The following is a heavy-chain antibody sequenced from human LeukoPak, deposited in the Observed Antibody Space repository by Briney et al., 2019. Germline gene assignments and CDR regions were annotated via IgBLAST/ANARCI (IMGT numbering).Heavy chain of an antibody. V-gene: IGHV3-23*01. J-gene: IGHJ4*02. CDR1: GFTFSIYA. D-gene: IGHD5-18*01. CDR3: ASALGREGWIQLWSPPDY. Sequence: GSLRLSCAASGFTFSIYAMSWVRQAPGKGLEWVSAISGSGGTAYYADSVKGRFTISRDNSKNTLYLQMNSLRAEDTAVYYCASALGREGWIQLWSPPDYWGQGTLVTVSS. CDR2: ISGSGGTA.